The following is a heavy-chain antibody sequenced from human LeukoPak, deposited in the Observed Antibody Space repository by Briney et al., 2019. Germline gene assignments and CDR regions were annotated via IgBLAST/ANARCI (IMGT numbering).Heavy chain of an antibody. D-gene: IGHD5-12*01. J-gene: IGHJ4*02. CDR2: IYSGGST. Sequence: RGGLRLSRAAPGVSPSINHMSWGRQAPGEGRGWGSVIYSGGSTYYADSVKGRFTISRDNSKNTLYLQMNSLRAEDTAVYYCAKWANSGYGYFDYWGQGTLVTVSS. V-gene: IGHV3-53*05. CDR3: AKWANSGYGYFDY. CDR1: GVSPSINH.